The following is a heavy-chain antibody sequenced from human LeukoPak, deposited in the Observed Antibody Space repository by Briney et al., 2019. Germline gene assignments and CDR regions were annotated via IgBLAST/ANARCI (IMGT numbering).Heavy chain of an antibody. CDR1: GYTFTSYG. V-gene: IGHV1-18*01. J-gene: IGHJ3*02. Sequence: ASVTVSCTASGYTFTSYGISWVRQAPGQGLEWMGWISAYNGNTNYAQRLQGRVTMTTDTSTSTAYMELRSLRSDDTAVYYCARGLTEYDSSGYYYEAAFDIWGQGTMVTVSS. D-gene: IGHD3-22*01. CDR2: ISAYNGNT. CDR3: ARGLTEYDSSGYYYEAAFDI.